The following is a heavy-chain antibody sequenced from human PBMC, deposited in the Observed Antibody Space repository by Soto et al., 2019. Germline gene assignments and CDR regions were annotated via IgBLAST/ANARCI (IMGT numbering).Heavy chain of an antibody. V-gene: IGHV3-48*01. CDR1: GFTFSSYS. CDR2: ISSSSSTI. Sequence: GGSLRLSCAASGFTFSSYSMNWVRQAPGKGLKWVSYISSSSSTIYYADSVKGRFTISRDNAKNSLYLQMNSLRAEDTAVYYCARASRVITFGGVIVRLTNAFDIWGQGTMVTVSS. CDR3: ARASRVITFGGVIVRLTNAFDI. J-gene: IGHJ3*02. D-gene: IGHD3-16*02.